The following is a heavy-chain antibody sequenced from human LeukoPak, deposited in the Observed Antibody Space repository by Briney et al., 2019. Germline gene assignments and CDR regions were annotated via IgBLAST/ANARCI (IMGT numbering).Heavy chain of an antibody. D-gene: IGHD4-17*01. V-gene: IGHV3-33*01. CDR2: IWSDSTNK. CDR3: ARDRLTTVTTFHFDY. J-gene: IGHJ4*02. CDR1: GFTFSTYA. Sequence: GGSLRLSCAASGFTFSTYAMHWVRQAPGKGLEWVAVIWSDSTNKYYADSVRGRFTISRDNSKNTLYLQMSSLRAEDTAMYYCARDRLTTVTTFHFDYWGQGTLVTVSS.